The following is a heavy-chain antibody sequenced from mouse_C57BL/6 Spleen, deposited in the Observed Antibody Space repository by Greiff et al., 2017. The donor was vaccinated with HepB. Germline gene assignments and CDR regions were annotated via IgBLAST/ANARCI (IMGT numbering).Heavy chain of an antibody. CDR3: TTLITTRFAY. J-gene: IGHJ3*01. V-gene: IGHV14-4*01. CDR1: GFNIKDDY. Sequence: VQLQQSGAELVRPGASVKLSCTASGFNIKDDYMHWVKQRPEQGLEWIGWIDPENGDTEYASKFQGKATITADTSSNTAYLQLSSLTSEDTAVYYCTTLITTRFAYWGQGTLVTVSA. D-gene: IGHD2-4*01. CDR2: IDPENGDT.